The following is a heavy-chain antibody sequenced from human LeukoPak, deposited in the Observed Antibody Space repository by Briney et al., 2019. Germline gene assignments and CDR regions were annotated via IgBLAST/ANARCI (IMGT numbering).Heavy chain of an antibody. D-gene: IGHD3-22*01. CDR2: INHSGST. J-gene: IGHJ4*02. CDR1: GGSFSGYY. CDR3: ARQYSYYYDSSGYYRLYYFDY. V-gene: IGHV4-34*01. Sequence: PSETLSLTCAVYGGSFSGYYWSWIRQPPGKGLEWIGEINHSGSTNYNPSLKSRVTISVDTSKNQFSLKLSSVTAADAAVYYCARQYSYYYDSSGYYRLYYFDYWGQGTLVTVSS.